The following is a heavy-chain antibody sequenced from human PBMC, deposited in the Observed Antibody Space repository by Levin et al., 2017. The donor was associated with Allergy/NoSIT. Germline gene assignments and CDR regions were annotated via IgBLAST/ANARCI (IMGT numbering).Heavy chain of an antibody. CDR1: GFPFSYYT. Sequence: RTGGSLRLSCAGSGFPFSYYTLNWVRQAPGKGLEWVSQISSSGDTKYYADSVNGRFTISRDNAKNSLYLQVNSLRTEDTAVYYCARGQRGVAAAGPLDYWGPGTLVTVSS. CDR2: ISSSGDTK. J-gene: IGHJ4*02. V-gene: IGHV3-48*01. CDR3: ARGQRGVAAAGPLDY. D-gene: IGHD6-13*01.